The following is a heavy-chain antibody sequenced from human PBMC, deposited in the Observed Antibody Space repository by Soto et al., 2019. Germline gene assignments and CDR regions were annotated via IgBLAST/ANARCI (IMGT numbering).Heavy chain of an antibody. CDR1: GYAFTTYG. CDR3: ARGRYGDY. D-gene: IGHD1-1*01. J-gene: IGHJ4*02. CDR2: ISAHNGNT. Sequence: QVHLVQSGAEVKKPGASVKVSCQGSGYAFTTYGITWVRQALGQGLEWMGWISAHNGNTNYAQKHQGRVTVTRDTSTSTAYMELRSLRYDDTAVYYCARGRYGDYWGQGALVTVSS. V-gene: IGHV1-18*01.